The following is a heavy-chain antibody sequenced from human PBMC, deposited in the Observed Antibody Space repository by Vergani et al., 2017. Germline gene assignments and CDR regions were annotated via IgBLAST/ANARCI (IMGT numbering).Heavy chain of an antibody. J-gene: IGHJ3*01. D-gene: IGHD5-12*01. CDR2: IYTSGAT. CDR1: GGSFSTGGQS. V-gene: IGHV4-61*02. Sequence: QVQLQESGPGLVKPSQTLSLTCTVSGGSFSTGGQSWTWLRQSAGKGLEWIGRIYTSGATNYKPSLRSQAVMSVDASKNQFSLKLTAVTAADTAVYYCASDGSEYDKDALDVWGKATKVT. CDR3: ASDGSEYDKDALDV.